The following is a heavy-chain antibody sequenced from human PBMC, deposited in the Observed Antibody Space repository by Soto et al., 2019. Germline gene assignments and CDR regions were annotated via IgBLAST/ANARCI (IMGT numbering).Heavy chain of an antibody. CDR2: FDPEDGET. Sequence: ASVKVSCKVSGYTLTELSMHWVRQAPGKGLEWMGGFDPEDGETIYAQKFQGRVTMTEDTSTDTAYMELSSLRSEDTAVYYCATDTNYDFWSGPGFDPWGQGTLVTVSS. D-gene: IGHD3-3*01. CDR1: GYTLTELS. V-gene: IGHV1-24*01. CDR3: ATDTNYDFWSGPGFDP. J-gene: IGHJ5*02.